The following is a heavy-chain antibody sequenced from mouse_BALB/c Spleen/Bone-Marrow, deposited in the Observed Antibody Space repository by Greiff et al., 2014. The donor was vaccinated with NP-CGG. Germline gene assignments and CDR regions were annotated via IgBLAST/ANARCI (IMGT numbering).Heavy chain of an antibody. CDR2: TDPFNGGI. D-gene: IGHD1-1*01. J-gene: IGHJ4*01. V-gene: IGHV1S135*01. CDR1: GYSFSSYY. CDR3: ARNYYGYAMDY. Sequence: VQLQQSGPELMKPGASVKISCKASGYSFSSYYIHWVKQSHGKSLEWIGYTDPFNGGISYNQKFKGKATLTVDKSSSTAYMHFSSLTSEDSAVYYCARNYYGYAMDYWGQGTSVTVSS.